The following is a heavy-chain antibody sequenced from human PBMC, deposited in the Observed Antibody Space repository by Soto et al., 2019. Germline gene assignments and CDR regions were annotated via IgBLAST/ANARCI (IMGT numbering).Heavy chain of an antibody. J-gene: IGHJ4*02. Sequence: EVQLVETGGGMIQPGGSLRLSCAVSGFSVSSNYMSWVRQAPGKGLEWVSLIYSGGTTSYADSVKGRFIISRDSSKNTLFLQMNSLRVEDTAVYYCAMRDIVGVAGDYWGQGTLVTVSS. V-gene: IGHV3-53*02. CDR3: AMRDIVGVAGDY. CDR1: GFSVSSNY. D-gene: IGHD1-26*01. CDR2: IYSGGTT.